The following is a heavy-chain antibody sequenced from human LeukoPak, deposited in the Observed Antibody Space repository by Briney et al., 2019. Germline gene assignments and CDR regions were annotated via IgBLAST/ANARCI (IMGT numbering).Heavy chain of an antibody. V-gene: IGHV4-4*08. CDR2: IYTSGST. D-gene: IGHD2-2*01. J-gene: IGHJ5*02. CDR3: ARLNTDCSSTSCYNWFDP. Sequence: PSETLSLTCTVSGGSISSYYWSWIRQPPGKGLEWIGYIYTSGSTNYNPSLKSRVTMSVDTSKNQFSLKLSSVTAADTAVYYCARLNTDCSSTSCYNWFDPWGQGTLVTVSS. CDR1: GGSISSYY.